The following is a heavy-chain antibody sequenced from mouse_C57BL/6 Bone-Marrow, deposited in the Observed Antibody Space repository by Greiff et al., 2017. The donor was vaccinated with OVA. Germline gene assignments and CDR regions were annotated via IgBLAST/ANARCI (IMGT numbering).Heavy chain of an antibody. D-gene: IGHD2-3*01. CDR2: IDPSDSET. Sequence: QVQLQQPGAELVRPGSSVKLSCKASGYTFTSYWMHWVKQRPIQGLEWIGNIDPSDSETHYNQKFKDKATLTVDKSSSTAYMQLSSLTSEDSAVYDCARDGWLYWYYDVEGTGTGVTVTS. V-gene: IGHV1-52*01. CDR3: ARDGWLYWYYDV. CDR1: GYTFTSYW. J-gene: IGHJ1*03.